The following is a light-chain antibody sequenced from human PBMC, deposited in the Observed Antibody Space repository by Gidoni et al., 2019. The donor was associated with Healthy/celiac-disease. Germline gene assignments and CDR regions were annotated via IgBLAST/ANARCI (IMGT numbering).Light chain of an antibody. CDR1: QSVSRH. J-gene: IGKJ2*01. CDR2: GAS. CDR3: QQYNNWPPYT. V-gene: IGKV3-15*01. Sequence: EKVRTQSPATLSVHPVERATLSCRASQSVSRHLAWYQQKPGQAPRLLIYGASTRATGIPARFSGSGSGTEFTLTISSLQSEDFAVYYYQQYNNWPPYTFGQGTKLEIK.